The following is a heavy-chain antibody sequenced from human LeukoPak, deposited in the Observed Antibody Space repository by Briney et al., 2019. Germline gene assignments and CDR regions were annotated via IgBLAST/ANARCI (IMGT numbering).Heavy chain of an antibody. J-gene: IGHJ4*02. CDR1: GYTFSGYY. D-gene: IGHD3-10*01. CDR2: INPNSGGT. V-gene: IGHV1-2*02. Sequence: GASVKVSCKASGYTFSGYYMHWVRQAPGQGLEWMGWINPNSGGTNYAQKFQGRVTMTRDTSISTAYMVLNRLRSHDTAVYSCAREYYYSSGNYYNRIDYWGQGTLVTVSS. CDR3: AREYYYSSGNYYNRIDY.